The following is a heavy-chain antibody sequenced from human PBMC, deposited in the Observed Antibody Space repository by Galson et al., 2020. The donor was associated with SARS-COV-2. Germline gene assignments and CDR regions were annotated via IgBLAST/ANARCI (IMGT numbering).Heavy chain of an antibody. Sequence: SLRLSCRASGFTISSSALHWVRQAPGNGLEWVAIISSDGTKRYNLDSVKGRFTIARDNSKNTLYLQMDSLTTEDTAVYYCARETDYYTSSWYDHWGQGTLVTVSS. J-gene: IGHJ5*02. CDR3: ARETDYYTSSWYDH. CDR1: GFTISSSA. D-gene: IGHD3-3*01. CDR2: ISSDGTKR. V-gene: IGHV3-30*04.